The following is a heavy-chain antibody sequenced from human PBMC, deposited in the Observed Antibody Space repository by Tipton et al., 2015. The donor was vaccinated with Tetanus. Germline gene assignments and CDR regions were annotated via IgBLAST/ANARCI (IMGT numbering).Heavy chain of an antibody. CDR3: TRHVVVAVPRWFDP. Sequence: TLSLTCTVSGGSISSYYWSWIRQPAGKGLEWIGRIYTSGSTNYNPSLKSRVTISIDTSKNQFSLKLRSVTAADTAVYYCTRHVVVAVPRWFDPWGQGTLVTVSS. CDR1: GGSISSYY. D-gene: IGHD2-2*01. J-gene: IGHJ5*02. V-gene: IGHV4-4*07. CDR2: IYTSGST.